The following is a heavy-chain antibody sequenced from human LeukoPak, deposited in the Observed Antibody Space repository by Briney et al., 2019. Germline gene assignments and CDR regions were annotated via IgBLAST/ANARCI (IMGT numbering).Heavy chain of an antibody. CDR2: ISAWGDNT. D-gene: IGHD4-11*01. CDR3: AKDGGTVTSYYFDS. J-gene: IGHJ4*02. V-gene: IGHV3-23*01. CDR1: GFTFSNYA. Sequence: GGSLRLSCAASGFTFSNYAMNWVRQAPGKGLEWVSGISAWGDNTYSADSVRGRFTISRDNSKNTLYLQMNSLRVEDTAVYYCAKDGGTVTSYYFDSWGLGTLVTVSS.